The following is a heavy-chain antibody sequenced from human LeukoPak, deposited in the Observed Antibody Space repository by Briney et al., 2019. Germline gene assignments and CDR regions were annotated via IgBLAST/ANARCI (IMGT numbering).Heavy chain of an antibody. CDR3: AKTATLYYYDSSGYPDY. Sequence: GGSLRLSCAASGFTFSSYAMSWARQAPGKGLEWVSAISGSGGSTYYADSVKGRFTISRDNSKNTLYLQMNSLRAEDTAVYYCAKTATLYYYDSSGYPDYWGQGTLVTVSS. J-gene: IGHJ4*02. CDR1: GFTFSSYA. V-gene: IGHV3-23*01. D-gene: IGHD3-22*01. CDR2: ISGSGGST.